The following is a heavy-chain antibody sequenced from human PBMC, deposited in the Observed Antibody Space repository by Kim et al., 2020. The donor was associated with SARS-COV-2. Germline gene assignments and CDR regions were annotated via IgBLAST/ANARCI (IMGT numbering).Heavy chain of an antibody. CDR2: INTNTGNP. V-gene: IGHV7-4-1*02. CDR3: ARGRLVLRYFDWNRNYYYGMDV. D-gene: IGHD3-9*01. J-gene: IGHJ6*02. CDR1: GYTFTSYA. Sequence: ASVKVSCKASGYTFTSYAMNWVRQAPGQGLEWMGWINTNTGNPTYAQGFTGRFVFSLDTSVSTAYLQISSLKAEDTAVYYCARGRLVLRYFDWNRNYYYGMDVWGQGTTVTVSS.